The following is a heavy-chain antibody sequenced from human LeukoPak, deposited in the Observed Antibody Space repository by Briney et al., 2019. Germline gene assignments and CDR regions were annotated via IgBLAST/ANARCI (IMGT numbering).Heavy chain of an antibody. V-gene: IGHV4-39*01. D-gene: IGHD1-26*01. CDR2: IYYSGST. Sequence: SETLSLTCTVSGGSISSYYWGWIRQPPGKGLEWIGTIYYSGSTYYNPSLKSRVTIFVDTSKNQFSLKLSSVTAADTAVYYCARHVLGATTDPFDIWGQGTMVTVSS. J-gene: IGHJ3*02. CDR3: ARHVLGATTDPFDI. CDR1: GGSISSYY.